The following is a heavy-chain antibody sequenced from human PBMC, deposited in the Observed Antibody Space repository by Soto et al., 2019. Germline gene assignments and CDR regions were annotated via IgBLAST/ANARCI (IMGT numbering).Heavy chain of an antibody. J-gene: IGHJ4*02. CDR3: ARGGVTYSSSWYDY. D-gene: IGHD6-13*01. CDR2: IKQDGSEK. CDR1: GFTFSSYW. V-gene: IGHV3-7*01. Sequence: GGSLRLSCAASGFTFSSYWMSWVRQAPGKGLEWVANIKQDGSEKYYVDSVKGRFTISRDNAKNSLYLQMNSLRAEDTAVYYCARGGVTYSSSWYDYWGQGTLVTVSS.